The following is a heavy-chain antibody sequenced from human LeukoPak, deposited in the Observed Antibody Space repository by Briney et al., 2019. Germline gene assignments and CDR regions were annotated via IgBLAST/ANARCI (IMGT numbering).Heavy chain of an antibody. Sequence: LSLTCTVSGGSISSSSYYWGWIRQPPGKGLEWVSYISSSSSTIYYADSVKGRFTISRDNAKNSLYLQMNSLRAEDTAVYYCARTPLYSSSRRDFDYWGQGTLVTVSS. D-gene: IGHD6-6*01. CDR2: ISSSSSTI. J-gene: IGHJ4*02. V-gene: IGHV3-11*04. CDR1: GGSISSSSYY. CDR3: ARTPLYSSSRRDFDY.